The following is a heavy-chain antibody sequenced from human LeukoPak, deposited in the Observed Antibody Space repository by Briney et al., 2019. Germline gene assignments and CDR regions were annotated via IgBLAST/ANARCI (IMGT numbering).Heavy chain of an antibody. CDR2: VHLSGRT. V-gene: IGHV4-4*02. J-gene: IGHJ4*02. CDR3: AREGGPYRPLDY. CDR1: GGSISSTNW. Sequence: SGTLSLTCGVSGGSISSTNWWTWVRQPPGEGLEWIGEVHLSGRTNYSPSLESRVTMSVDMSENHISLKLTSVTAADTAVYYCAREGGPYRPLDYSGQGTLVTVSS.